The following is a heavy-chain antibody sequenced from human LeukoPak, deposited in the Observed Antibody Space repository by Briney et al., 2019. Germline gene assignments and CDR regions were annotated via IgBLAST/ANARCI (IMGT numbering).Heavy chain of an antibody. Sequence: GGSLRLSCAASGFTFSSYAMSWVRQAPGKGLEWVSAISGSGGSTYYADSVKGRFTISRDNSKNTLYLQMNSLRAEDTAGYYCARGGSYLSAFDIWGQGTMVTVSS. D-gene: IGHD1-26*01. V-gene: IGHV3-23*01. CDR1: GFTFSSYA. CDR2: ISGSGGST. CDR3: ARGGSYLSAFDI. J-gene: IGHJ3*02.